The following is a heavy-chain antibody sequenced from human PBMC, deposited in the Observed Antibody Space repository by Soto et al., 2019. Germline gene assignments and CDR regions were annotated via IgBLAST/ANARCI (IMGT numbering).Heavy chain of an antibody. CDR3: AKDNDSPQVAARPNWFDP. D-gene: IGHD6-6*01. V-gene: IGHV3-23*01. CDR1: GFTFSDSA. Sequence: GGSLRLSCAASGFTFSDSAMSWVRQAPGKGLEWVSSISETGLSTYYADSVQGRFTISRDNSKNTLYLQMNSLRVDDTAVYTCAKDNDSPQVAARPNWFDPWGQGTLVTVYS. J-gene: IGHJ5*02. CDR2: ISETGLST.